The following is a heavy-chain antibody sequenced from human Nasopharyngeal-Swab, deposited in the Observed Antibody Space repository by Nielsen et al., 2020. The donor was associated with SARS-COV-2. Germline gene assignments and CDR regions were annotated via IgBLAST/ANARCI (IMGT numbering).Heavy chain of an antibody. J-gene: IGHJ4*02. V-gene: IGHV4-31*02. D-gene: IGHD3-10*01. CDR3: ASTLAMVRGVIRDY. CDR2: IYYSGST. Sequence: WIRQPPGKGLEWIGYIYYSGSTYYNPSLKSRVTISVDTSRNQFSLKLSSVTAADTAVYYRASTLAMVRGVIRDYWGQGTLVTVSS.